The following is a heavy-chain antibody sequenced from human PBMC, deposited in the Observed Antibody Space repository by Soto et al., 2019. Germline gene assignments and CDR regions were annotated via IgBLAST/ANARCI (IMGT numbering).Heavy chain of an antibody. V-gene: IGHV4-59*01. Sequence: PSETLSLTCTVSGGSISGYYWTWIRQPPGKGLEWIGYIYYSGSTSYNPSLKSRVTMSVDTSKNQFSLKLSSVTTADTAVYYCARRGESITGTTSFDYWGQGTL. CDR1: GGSISGYY. CDR2: IYYSGST. CDR3: ARRGESITGTTSFDY. D-gene: IGHD1-7*01. J-gene: IGHJ4*02.